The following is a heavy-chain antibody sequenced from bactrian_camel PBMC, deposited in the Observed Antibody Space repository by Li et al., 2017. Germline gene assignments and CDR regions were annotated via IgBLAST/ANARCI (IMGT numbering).Heavy chain of an antibody. J-gene: IGHJ7*01. D-gene: IGHD1*01. CDR1: GAIYGSNC. CDR2: IYTADNNGGSNP. V-gene: IGHV3S54*01. Sequence: VQLVESGGGLVQPGGSLRLSCATSGAIYGSNCMGFFRQPPGKKREGVARIYTADNNGGSNPYYAVSVRDRFTISRENASNSVYLQMNSLNPEDTAVYYCAAAYSSARDIGVPHEGFMDYWGSGTQVTVS.